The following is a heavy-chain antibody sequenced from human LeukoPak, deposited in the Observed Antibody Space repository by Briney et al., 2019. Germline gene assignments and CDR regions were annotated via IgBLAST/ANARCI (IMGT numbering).Heavy chain of an antibody. Sequence: GASVKVSCKASGGTFSSYAISWVRQAPGQGLEWMGRIIPILGIANYAQKFQGRVTITADKSTSTAYMELSSLRSEDTAVYYCARGSRYNPPDYWGQGTLVTVSS. V-gene: IGHV1-69*04. CDR1: GGTFSSYA. D-gene: IGHD1-1*01. J-gene: IGHJ4*02. CDR2: IIPILGIA. CDR3: ARGSRYNPPDY.